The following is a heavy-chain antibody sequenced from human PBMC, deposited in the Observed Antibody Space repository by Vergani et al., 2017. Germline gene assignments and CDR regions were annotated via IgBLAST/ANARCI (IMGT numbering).Heavy chain of an antibody. CDR1: GGSISSYY. D-gene: IGHD3-10*01. CDR2: IYYSGST. V-gene: IGHV4-59*12. CDR3: ARDRGSGSSNPFDY. J-gene: IGHJ4*02. Sequence: QVQLQESGPGLVKPSETLSLTCTVSGGSISSYYWSWIRQPPGKGLEWIGYIYYSGSTNYNPSLKSRVTISVDTSKNQFSLKLSSVTAADTAVYYCARDRGSGSSNPFDYWGQGTLVTVSS.